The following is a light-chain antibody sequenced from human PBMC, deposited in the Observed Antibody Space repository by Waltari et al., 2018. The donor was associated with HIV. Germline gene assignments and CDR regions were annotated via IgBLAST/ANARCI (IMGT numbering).Light chain of an antibody. CDR1: SSNIGAGYD. V-gene: IGLV1-40*01. CDR3: QSYDSSLSVWV. CDR2: GNS. J-gene: IGLJ3*02. Sequence: QSVLTQPPSVSGPQGQRVTISFTGRSSNIGAGYDIPWYQQIPVTAPKLPLYGNSHRPSGVPDRFSGSKSCTSASLAITGLQAEDEADYYCQSYDSSLSVWVFGGGTKLTVL.